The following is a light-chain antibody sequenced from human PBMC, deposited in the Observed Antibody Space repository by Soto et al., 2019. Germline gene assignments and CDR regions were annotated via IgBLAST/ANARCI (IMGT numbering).Light chain of an antibody. V-gene: IGKV1-39*01. CDR1: QSISSY. CDR3: LQSYCTPI. CDR2: AAS. J-gene: IGKJ2*01. Sequence: DIQMTQSPSSLSASVGDRVTITCRASQSISSYLNWYQQKPGKAPKLLIYAASSLQSGVTSRFSGSGSATAFTLTISSLQPKLIATYYCLQSYCTPIFGDGTKLGSK.